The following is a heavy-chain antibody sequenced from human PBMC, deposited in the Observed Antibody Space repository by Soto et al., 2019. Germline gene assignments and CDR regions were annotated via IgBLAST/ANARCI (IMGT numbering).Heavy chain of an antibody. J-gene: IGHJ5*02. D-gene: IGHD2-2*01. CDR3: ARVVPGAEAWFGP. Sequence: XSVKVSCKTSGYTFSNYGITWVREAPGQPLEWLGWISLYSDGTNYAQKFQGRVSMTTDTSTTTAYMELRSLRSDDTAVYYCARVVPGAEAWFGPWGQGTLVTVSS. CDR2: ISLYSDGT. V-gene: IGHV1-18*01. CDR1: GYTFSNYG.